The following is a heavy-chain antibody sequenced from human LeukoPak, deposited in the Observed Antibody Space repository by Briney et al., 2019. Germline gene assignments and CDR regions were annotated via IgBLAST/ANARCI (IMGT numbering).Heavy chain of an antibody. D-gene: IGHD2-21*02. CDR1: GYSISSGYY. J-gene: IGHJ4*02. CDR2: IYHSGST. V-gene: IGHV4-38-2*02. Sequence: SETLSLTCTVSGYSISSGYYWGWIRQPPGKGLEWIGSIYHSGSTYYNPSLKSRVTISVDTSKNQFSLKLSSVTAADTAVYYCARMAGDSEAPDYWGQGTLVTVSS. CDR3: ARMAGDSEAPDY.